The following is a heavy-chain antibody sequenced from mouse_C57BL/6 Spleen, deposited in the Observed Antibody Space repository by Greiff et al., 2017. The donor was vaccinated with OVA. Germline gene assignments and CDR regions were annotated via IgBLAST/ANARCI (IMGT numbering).Heavy chain of an antibody. J-gene: IGHJ2*01. V-gene: IGHV1-82*01. D-gene: IGHD4-1*01. CDR1: GYAFSSSW. Sequence: LQESGPELVKPGASVKISCKASGYAFSSSWMNWVKQRPGKGLEWIGRIYPGDGDTNYNGKFKGKATLTADKSSSTAYMQLSSLTSEDSAVYFCARKTGTVLYYFDYWGQGTTLTVSS. CDR2: IYPGDGDT. CDR3: ARKTGTVLYYFDY.